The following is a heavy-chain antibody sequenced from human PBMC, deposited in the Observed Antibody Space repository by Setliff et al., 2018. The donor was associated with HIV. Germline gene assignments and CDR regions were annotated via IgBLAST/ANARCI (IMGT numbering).Heavy chain of an antibody. CDR3: TRGGYSGAFLDAFDI. D-gene: IGHD1-26*01. J-gene: IGHJ3*02. V-gene: IGHV4-34*01. CDR1: GGSFSGYY. CDR2: INHSGST. Sequence: SETLSLTCAVYGGSFSGYYWSWIRQPPGKGLEWIGEINHSGSTNYNPSLKSRVTISVDTSKNQFSLKLSSVTAADTAVYYCTRGGYSGAFLDAFDIWGQGTMVTVSS.